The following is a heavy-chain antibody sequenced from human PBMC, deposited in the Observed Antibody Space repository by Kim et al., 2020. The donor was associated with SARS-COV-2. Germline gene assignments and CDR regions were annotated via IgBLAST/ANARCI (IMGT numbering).Heavy chain of an antibody. V-gene: IGHV3-49*03. J-gene: IGHJ3*02. CDR3: TRGYCSGGSCYRDPFDI. Sequence: GGSLRLSCTASGFTFGDYGMSWFRQAPGKGLEWAGFIRSKAYDGTTEYAASVKGRFTISRDDSKSIAYLQMDSLKTEDTAVYYCTRGYCSGGSCYRDPFDIWGQGTMVTVSS. CDR2: IRSKAYDGTT. D-gene: IGHD2-15*01. CDR1: GFTFGDYG.